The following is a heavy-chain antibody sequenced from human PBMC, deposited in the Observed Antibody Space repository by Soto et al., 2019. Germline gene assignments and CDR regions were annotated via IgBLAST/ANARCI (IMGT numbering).Heavy chain of an antibody. CDR3: GNAVNYYYYMDV. V-gene: IGHV4-39*01. Sequence: PSETLSLTCTVSGGSISSSSYYWGWIRQPPGKGLEWIGSIYYSGSTYYNPSLKSRVTISVDTSKNQFSLKLSSVTAADTAVYYCGNAVNYYYYMDVWGKGTTVTVSS. J-gene: IGHJ6*03. CDR2: IYYSGST. CDR1: GGSISSSSYY.